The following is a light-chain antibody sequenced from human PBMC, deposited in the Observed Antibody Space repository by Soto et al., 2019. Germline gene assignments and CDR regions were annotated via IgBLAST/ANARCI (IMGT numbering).Light chain of an antibody. Sequence: IVMTQPPDSLAVSLGERVTIRCKCTQRVLYSSYNANYLGWVQQSPGQPPKWIIYCASTRESGVPDRGSGSGSGADFTLTISSLQAEDVAVCSCKQYSSTLITSGRGTRLEIK. CDR3: KQYSSTLIT. CDR1: QRVLYSSYNANY. J-gene: IGKJ5*01. CDR2: CAS. V-gene: IGKV4-1*01.